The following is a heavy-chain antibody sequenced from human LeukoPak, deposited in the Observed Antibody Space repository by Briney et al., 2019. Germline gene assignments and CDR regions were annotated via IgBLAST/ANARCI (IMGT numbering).Heavy chain of an antibody. D-gene: IGHD3-22*01. V-gene: IGHV1-8*01. J-gene: IGHJ4*02. CDR2: MNPNSGNT. CDR3: AKDGGGTTMIVVGDFDY. Sequence: GASVKVSCKASGYTFTSYDINWVRQATGQGLEWMGWMNPNSGNTGYAQKFQGRVTMTRNTSISTAYMELSSLRSEDTAVYYCAKDGGGTTMIVVGDFDYWGQGTLVTVSS. CDR1: GYTFTSYD.